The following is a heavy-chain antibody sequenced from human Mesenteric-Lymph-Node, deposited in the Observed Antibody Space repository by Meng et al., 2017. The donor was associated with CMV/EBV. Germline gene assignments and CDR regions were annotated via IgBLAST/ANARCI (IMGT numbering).Heavy chain of an antibody. CDR1: GGTFSSYA. Sequence: SVKVSCKASGGTFSSYAISWVRQAPGQGLEWMGGIIPIFGTANYAQKFQGRVTITTDESTSTAYMELSSLRSEDTAVYYCVRDLTRLTYYDSSGYRRAFDIWGQGTMVTVSS. J-gene: IGHJ3*02. CDR3: VRDLTRLTYYDSSGYRRAFDI. D-gene: IGHD3-22*01. V-gene: IGHV1-69*05. CDR2: IIPIFGTA.